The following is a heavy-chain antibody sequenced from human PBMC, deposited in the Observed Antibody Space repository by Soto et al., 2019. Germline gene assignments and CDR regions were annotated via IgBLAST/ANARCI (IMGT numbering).Heavy chain of an antibody. CDR3: ARDLTGYGIGL. CDR1: GGSFSGYY. V-gene: IGHV4-34*01. D-gene: IGHD5-12*01. Sequence: SETLSLTCAVYGGSFSGYYWSWIRQPPGKGLEWIGDIYYSGSTNYNPSLKSRVTISVDTSKNQFSLKLSSVTAADTAVYYCARDLTGYGIGLWGQGTLVTVSS. J-gene: IGHJ4*02. CDR2: IYYSGST.